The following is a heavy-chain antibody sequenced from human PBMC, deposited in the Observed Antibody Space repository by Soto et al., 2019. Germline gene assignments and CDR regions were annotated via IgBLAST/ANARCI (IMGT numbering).Heavy chain of an antibody. V-gene: IGHV3-23*01. J-gene: IGHJ4*02. D-gene: IGHD2-8*01. CDR1: GFTFSSYA. Sequence: EVQLLESGGGLVQPGGSLRLSCAASGFTFSSYAMSWVRQAPGKGLEWVSGISGSGGSTYYADSVKGRFTISRDNSKNTLFVQMNSLRVEHTAVYYCAKVGIYCTNGVCRGYWDQGTLVTVYS. CDR3: AKVGIYCTNGVCRGY. CDR2: ISGSGGST.